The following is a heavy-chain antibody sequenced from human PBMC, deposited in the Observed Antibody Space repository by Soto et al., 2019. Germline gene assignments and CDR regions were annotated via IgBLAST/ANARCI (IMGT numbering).Heavy chain of an antibody. J-gene: IGHJ5*02. CDR1: GGSISSSSYY. V-gene: IGHV4-39*01. CDR2: IYYSGST. Sequence: PAETLSLTCTVSGGSISSSSYYCVWIRQPPWNGLEWIGSIYYSGSTYYNPSLKSRVTISVDTSKNQFSLKLSSVTAADTAVYYCARRPLRYFDWLLASLWFDPWGQGTLVTVSS. CDR3: ARRPLRYFDWLLASLWFDP. D-gene: IGHD3-9*01.